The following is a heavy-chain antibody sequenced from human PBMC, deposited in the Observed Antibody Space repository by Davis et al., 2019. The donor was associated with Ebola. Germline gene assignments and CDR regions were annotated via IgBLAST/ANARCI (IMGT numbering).Heavy chain of an antibody. D-gene: IGHD3-3*01. J-gene: IGHJ5*02. CDR1: GGSISSYY. CDR2: MYYSGST. CDR3: ARGYYDGRGWFDP. V-gene: IGHV4-59*08. Sequence: SETLSLTCTVSGGSISSYYWSWIRQPPGKGLEWIGYMYYSGSTNYNPSLKSRVTISVDTSKNQFSLKLSSVTAADTAVYYCARGYYDGRGWFDPWGQGTLVTVSS.